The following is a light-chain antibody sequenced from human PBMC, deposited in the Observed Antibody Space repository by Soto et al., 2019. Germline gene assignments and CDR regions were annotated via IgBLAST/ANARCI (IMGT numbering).Light chain of an antibody. V-gene: IGKV3-11*01. J-gene: IGKJ1*01. CDR1: QSVSSY. Sequence: EIVLTQSPATLTLSPGXGVTLSCRASQSVSSYLAWYQQKPGQAPRLLIYDAFNRATGIPDRFSGSGSGTEFTLTISSLEPEDFAVYYCQQSSNWPPEFGQGTKVDIK. CDR3: QQSSNWPPE. CDR2: DAF.